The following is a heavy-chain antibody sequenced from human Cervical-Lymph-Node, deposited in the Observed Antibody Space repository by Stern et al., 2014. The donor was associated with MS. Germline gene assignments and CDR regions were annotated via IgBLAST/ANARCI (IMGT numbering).Heavy chain of an antibody. CDR3: ARGELKEGLVRGMDV. CDR2: VIPIFGTA. Sequence: QVQLGQSGAELKKPGYSVKVTCTASGGTFSSYAISWVRQAPAPGIEWMGGVIPIFGTANYAQKFQGRVTITADESTSTAYMELSSLRSEDTAVYYCARGELKEGLVRGMDVWGQGTTVTVSS. J-gene: IGHJ6*02. CDR1: GGTFSSYA. D-gene: IGHD1-26*01. V-gene: IGHV1-69*01.